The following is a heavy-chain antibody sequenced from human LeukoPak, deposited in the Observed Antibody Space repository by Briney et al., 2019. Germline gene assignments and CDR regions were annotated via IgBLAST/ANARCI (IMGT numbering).Heavy chain of an antibody. CDR2: IKEDGSEK. D-gene: IGHD3-9*01. V-gene: IGHV3-7*01. CDR1: GFSLNRYW. Sequence: PGGSLRLSCAVSGFSLNRYWMSWVRLTPGKGLEWVANIKEDGSEKNYVDSVKGRFTISRDNAKNSLYLQMNSLRAEDTAVYYCARDSADNLDWGQGTLVTVSS. J-gene: IGHJ4*02. CDR3: ARDSADNLD.